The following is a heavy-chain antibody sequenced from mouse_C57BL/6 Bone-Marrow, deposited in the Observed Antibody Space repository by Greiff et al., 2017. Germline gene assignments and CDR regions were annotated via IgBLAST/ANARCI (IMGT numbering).Heavy chain of an antibody. V-gene: IGHV1-5*01. CDR3: TRWNYGSSFYFDY. CDR2: IYPGNSDT. D-gene: IGHD1-1*01. J-gene: IGHJ2*01. CDR1: GYTFTSYW. Sequence: VQLQQSGTVLARPGASVKMSCKTSGYTFTSYWMHWVKQRPGQGLEWIGAIYPGNSDTSYNQKFKGKAKLTAVTSASTAYMELSSLTNEDSAVYYCTRWNYGSSFYFDYWGQGTTLTVSS.